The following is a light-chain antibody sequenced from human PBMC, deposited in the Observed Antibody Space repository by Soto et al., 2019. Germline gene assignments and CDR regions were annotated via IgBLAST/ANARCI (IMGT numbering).Light chain of an antibody. CDR3: QQHTNWPT. CDR2: DAS. V-gene: IGKV3-15*01. Sequence: EIVLTQSPVTLSLSPGERATLSCRASQSVSTNLVWYQQKPGQAPRLLIYDASTRATGIPARFSGSGSGTEFTLTISSLQSEDFAVYYCQQHTNWPTFGQGTKVDIK. CDR1: QSVSTN. J-gene: IGKJ1*01.